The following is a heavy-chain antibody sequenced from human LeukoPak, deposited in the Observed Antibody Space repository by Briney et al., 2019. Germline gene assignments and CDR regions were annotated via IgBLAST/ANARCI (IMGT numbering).Heavy chain of an antibody. CDR2: IKQDGGEK. J-gene: IGHJ3*01. CDR3: ARDQGYCTSATCRGDAFDV. D-gene: IGHD2-2*01. CDR1: GFTFTTYW. V-gene: IGHV3-7*01. Sequence: PGGSLRLSCAASGFTFTTYWMTWVRQAPGKGLEWVAKIKQDGGEKYYVDSVKGRFTISRDNAKNSLSLQMNGLRAEDTAVYYCARDQGYCTSATCRGDAFDVWGQGSMVSVSS.